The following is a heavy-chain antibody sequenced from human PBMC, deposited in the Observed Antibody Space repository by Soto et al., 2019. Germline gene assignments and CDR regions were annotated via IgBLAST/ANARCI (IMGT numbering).Heavy chain of an antibody. V-gene: IGHV1-18*01. CDR3: ARERRIAAAVTFDY. CDR2: ISAYNGNT. D-gene: IGHD6-13*01. J-gene: IGHJ4*02. Sequence: ASVKVSCKASGYTFTSYGISWVRQAPGQGLEWMGWISAYNGNTNYAQKLQGRVTMTTDTSTSTAYMELRSLRSDDTAVYYCARERRIAAAVTFDYWGQGTLVTVSS. CDR1: GYTFTSYG.